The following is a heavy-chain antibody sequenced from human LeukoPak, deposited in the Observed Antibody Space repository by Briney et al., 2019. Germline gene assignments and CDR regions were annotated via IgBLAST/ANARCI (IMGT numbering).Heavy chain of an antibody. D-gene: IGHD4-23*01. J-gene: IGHJ4*02. CDR3: ARDRWVAGRGVKDY. CDR2: IYTSGST. CDR1: GGSISSYY. Sequence: SETLSLTCTVSGGSISSYYWSWIRQPAGKGLEWIGRIYTSGSTNYNPSLKSRVTMSVDTSKNQFSLKLSSVTAADTAVYYCARDRWVAGRGVKDYWGQGTLVTVSS. V-gene: IGHV4-4*07.